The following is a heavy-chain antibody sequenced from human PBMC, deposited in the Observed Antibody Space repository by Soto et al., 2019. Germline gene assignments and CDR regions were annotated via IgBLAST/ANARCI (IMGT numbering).Heavy chain of an antibody. CDR1: GGSISSSSYY. CDR3: ARCASGYYYYYYMDV. CDR2: IYYSGST. V-gene: IGHV4-39*01. D-gene: IGHD6-6*01. Sequence: SETLSLTCTVSGGSISSSSYYWGWIRQPPGKGLEWIGSIYYSGSTYYNPSLKSRVTISVDTSKNQFSLKLSSVTAADTAVYYCARCASGYYYYYYMDVWGKGTTVTVSS. J-gene: IGHJ6*03.